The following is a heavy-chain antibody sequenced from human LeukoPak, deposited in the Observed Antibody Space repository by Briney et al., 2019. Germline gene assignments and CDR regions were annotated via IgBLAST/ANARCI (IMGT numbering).Heavy chain of an antibody. D-gene: IGHD1-1*01. CDR3: ARTGTTPHFDY. Sequence: GESLKISCKGSGYSFTRKWIGWVRQMPGKGLEWMAFIFPGDSDTRYSPSFQGQVTISADKSINTAYLQWSSLKASDTAMYYCARTGTTPHFDYWGQGTLVTVSS. J-gene: IGHJ4*02. CDR2: IFPGDSDT. CDR1: GYSFTRKW. V-gene: IGHV5-51*01.